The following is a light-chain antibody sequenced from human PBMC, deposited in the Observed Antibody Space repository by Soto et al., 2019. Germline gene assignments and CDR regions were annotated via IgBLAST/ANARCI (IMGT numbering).Light chain of an antibody. Sequence: DFQMTQSPSSLSASVGDRVTITCQASQDISNYLNWYQQKPGKAPKLLIYDASHLETGVPSRFSGSGSGTDFTFTISSLQPEDIATYYCQQYDNLLFTFGPGTKVDIK. CDR2: DAS. CDR3: QQYDNLLFT. J-gene: IGKJ3*01. CDR1: QDISNY. V-gene: IGKV1-33*01.